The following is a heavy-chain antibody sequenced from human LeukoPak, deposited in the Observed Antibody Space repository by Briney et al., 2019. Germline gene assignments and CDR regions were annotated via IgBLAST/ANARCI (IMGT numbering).Heavy chain of an antibody. J-gene: IGHJ4*02. D-gene: IGHD6-19*01. Sequence: GSLRLSCVASGFTFETFWMSWIRQAPGKGLEWVANINQDETEKYFVDAVKGRFTISRDNAQNSVYLQMSSLRAEDTAIYYCARDPSHGSSGWFYWGQGTLVTVSS. CDR2: INQDETEK. CDR3: ARDPSHGSSGWFY. CDR1: GFTFETFW. V-gene: IGHV3-7*03.